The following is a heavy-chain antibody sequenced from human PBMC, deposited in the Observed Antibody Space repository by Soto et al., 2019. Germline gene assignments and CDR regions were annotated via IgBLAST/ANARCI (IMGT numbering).Heavy chain of an antibody. CDR3: ARILGSGSYHPADAFDI. CDR2: IIPIFGTA. V-gene: IGHV1-69*13. J-gene: IGHJ3*02. Sequence: SVKVSCKASGGTFSGYAISWVRQAPGQGLEWMGGIIPIFGTANYAQKFRGRVTITADESTSTAYMELSSLRSEDTAVYYCARILGSGSYHPADAFDIWGQGTMVTVSS. CDR1: GGTFSGYA. D-gene: IGHD3-10*01.